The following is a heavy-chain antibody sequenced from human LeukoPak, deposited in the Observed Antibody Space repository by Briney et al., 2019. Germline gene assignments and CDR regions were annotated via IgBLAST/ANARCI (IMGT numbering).Heavy chain of an antibody. CDR1: GYTFTSYD. CDR3: ARSKRVMVRGVIGYYYYYYMDV. Sequence: GASVKVSCKASGYTFTSYDINWVRQATGQGLEWMGWMNPNSGNTGYAQKFQGRVTMTRNTSISTAYMELSSLRSEDTAVYYCARSKRVMVRGVIGYYYYYYMDVWGKGTTVTISS. V-gene: IGHV1-8*01. D-gene: IGHD3-10*01. J-gene: IGHJ6*03. CDR2: MNPNSGNT.